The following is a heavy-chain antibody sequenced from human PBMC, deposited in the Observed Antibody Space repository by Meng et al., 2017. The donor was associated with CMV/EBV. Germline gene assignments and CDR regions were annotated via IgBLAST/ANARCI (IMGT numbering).Heavy chain of an antibody. CDR2: TSYDGSTK. CDR1: EFTFSNYA. Sequence: GSLKISCAASEFTFSNYAIHWVRRAPGKGLEWVAVTSYDGSTKHYADSVKGRFTISRDNSKNTVFLQMNSLRPEDTAVYYCARDLCGDSSCSPFGYWGQGALVTVSS. CDR3: ARDLCGDSSCSPFGY. V-gene: IGHV3-30-3*01. D-gene: IGHD2-15*01. J-gene: IGHJ4*02.